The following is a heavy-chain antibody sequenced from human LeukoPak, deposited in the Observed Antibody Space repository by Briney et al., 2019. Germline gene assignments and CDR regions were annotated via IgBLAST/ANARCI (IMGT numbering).Heavy chain of an antibody. Sequence: GGSLRPSCAASGFTVSTNYMSWVRQAPGKGLEWVGRIKSKTDGGTTDYAAPVKGRFTISRDDSKNTLYLQMNSLKTEDTAVYYCTTGITMVRGVIHLIDYWGQGTLVTVSS. CDR2: IKSKTDGGTT. CDR3: TTGITMVRGVIHLIDY. CDR1: GFTVSTNY. V-gene: IGHV3-15*01. D-gene: IGHD3-10*01. J-gene: IGHJ4*02.